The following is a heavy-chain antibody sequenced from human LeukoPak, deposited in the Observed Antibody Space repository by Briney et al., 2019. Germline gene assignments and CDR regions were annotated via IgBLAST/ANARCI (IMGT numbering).Heavy chain of an antibody. V-gene: IGHV4-59*01. J-gene: IGHJ5*02. CDR1: GGSISSYY. Sequence: SETLSLTCTVSGGSISSYYWSWIRQPPGKGLEWIGYIYYSGGTNYNPSLKSRVTISVDTSKNQFSLKLSSVTAADTAVYYCARVRQQLVLIWFDPWGQGTLVTVSS. CDR3: ARVRQQLVLIWFDP. D-gene: IGHD6-13*01. CDR2: IYYSGGT.